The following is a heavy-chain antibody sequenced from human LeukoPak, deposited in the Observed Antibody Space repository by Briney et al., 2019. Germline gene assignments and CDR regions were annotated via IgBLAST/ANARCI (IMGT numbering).Heavy chain of an antibody. V-gene: IGHV3-7*01. CDR1: GFTFSSYW. D-gene: IGHD3-3*01. J-gene: IGHJ6*03. Sequence: GGPLRLSCAASGFTFSSYWMSWVRQAPGKGLEWVANIKQDGSEKYYVDSVKGRFTISRDNAKNSLYLQMNSLRAEDTAVYYCARDRATYYDFWSGSFSRYMDVWGKGTTVTVSS. CDR2: IKQDGSEK. CDR3: ARDRATYYDFWSGSFSRYMDV.